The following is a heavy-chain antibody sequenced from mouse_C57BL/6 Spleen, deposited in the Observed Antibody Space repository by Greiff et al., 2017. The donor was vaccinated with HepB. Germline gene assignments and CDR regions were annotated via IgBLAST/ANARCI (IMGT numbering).Heavy chain of an antibody. CDR1: GFTFRDYG. V-gene: IGHV5-17*01. CDR2: ISSGSSTI. CDR3: ARPRADY. J-gene: IGHJ4*01. Sequence: EVQLVESGGGLVKPGGSLKLSCAASGFTFRDYGMHWVRQAPEKGLEWVAYISSGSSTIYYADTVKGRFTISRDNAKNTLFLQMTSLRSEDTAMYYCARPRADYWGQGTSVTVSS. D-gene: IGHD3-3*01.